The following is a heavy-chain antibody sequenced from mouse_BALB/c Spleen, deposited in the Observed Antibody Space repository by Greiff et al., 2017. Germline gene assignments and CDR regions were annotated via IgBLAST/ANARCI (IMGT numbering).Heavy chain of an antibody. J-gene: IGHJ3*01. D-gene: IGHD2-4*01. Sequence: EVMLVESGGGLVQPGGSLKLSCAASGFTFSSYTMSWVRQTPEKRLEWVAYISNGGGSTYYPDTVKGRFTISRDNAKNTLYLQMSSLKSEDTAMYYCARQKGYDYEFAYWGQGTLVTVSA. CDR3: ARQKGYDYEFAY. CDR2: ISNGGGST. CDR1: GFTFSSYT. V-gene: IGHV5-12-2*01.